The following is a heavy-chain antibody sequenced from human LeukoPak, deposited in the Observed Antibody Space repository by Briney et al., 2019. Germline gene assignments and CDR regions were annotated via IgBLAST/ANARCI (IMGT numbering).Heavy chain of an antibody. CDR2: IYYSGST. J-gene: IGHJ4*02. D-gene: IGHD1-26*01. CDR3: ARQIQYYSVGAPAY. Sequence: PSETLFLTCTVSGGSISSSSYYWGWIRQPPGKGLEWIGSIYYSGSTYYNPPLKSRVTISVDTSKNQFSLKLSSVTAADTAVYYCARQIQYYSVGAPAYWGQGTLVTVSS. V-gene: IGHV4-39*01. CDR1: GGSISSSSYY.